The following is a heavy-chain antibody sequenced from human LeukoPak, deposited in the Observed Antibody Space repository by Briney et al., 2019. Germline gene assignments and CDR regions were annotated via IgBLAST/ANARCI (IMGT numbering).Heavy chain of an antibody. CDR1: GFTLSGYW. D-gene: IGHD4-17*01. CDR3: ARDFHGDHDY. V-gene: IGHV3-74*01. CDR2: INPDGSTT. J-gene: IGHJ4*02. Sequence: GGSLRLSCAASGFTLSGYWIHWVRQAPGKGLVWVARINPDGSTTNYADSVKGRITISRDNARNTLYLQMHSLRAEDTAVYYCARDFHGDHDYWGQGTLVTVSS.